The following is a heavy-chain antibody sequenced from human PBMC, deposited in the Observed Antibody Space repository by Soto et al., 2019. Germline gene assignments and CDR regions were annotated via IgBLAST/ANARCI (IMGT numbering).Heavy chain of an antibody. D-gene: IGHD3-10*01. J-gene: IGHJ4*02. CDR2: INSDGSST. CDR3: ASLVTLYFGLGY. V-gene: IGHV3-74*01. Sequence: GGSLRLSCAASGFTFSSYWMHWVRQAPGKGLVWVSRINSDGSSTSYADSVKGRFTISRDNAKNTLYLQMNSPRAEDTAVYYCASLVTLYFGLGYWGQGTLVTVSS. CDR1: GFTFSSYW.